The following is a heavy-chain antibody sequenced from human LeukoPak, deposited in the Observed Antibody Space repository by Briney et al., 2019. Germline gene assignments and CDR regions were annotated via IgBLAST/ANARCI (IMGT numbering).Heavy chain of an antibody. Sequence: GRSLRLSCAASGFTFDDYAMHWVRQAPGKGLEWVSCISWNSGSIGYADSVKGRFTISRDNAKNSLYLQMNSLRAEDTALYYCAAGITIFGVVIDKFDHWGLGTLVTVSS. CDR2: ISWNSGSI. V-gene: IGHV3-9*01. CDR3: AAGITIFGVVIDKFDH. J-gene: IGHJ4*02. CDR1: GFTFDDYA. D-gene: IGHD3-3*01.